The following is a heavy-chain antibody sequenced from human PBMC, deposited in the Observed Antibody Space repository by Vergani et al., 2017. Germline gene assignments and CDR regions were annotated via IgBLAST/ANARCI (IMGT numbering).Heavy chain of an antibody. CDR3: ARGIAVAGLADNPLDY. CDR1: GGSISSYY. Sequence: QVQLQESGPGLVKPSETLSLTCTVSGGSISSYYWSWIRQPPGKGLEWIGYIYYSGSTNYNPSLKRRVTISVDTSKNQFSLKLSSVTAADTAVYYCARGIAVAGLADNPLDYWGQGTLVTVSS. J-gene: IGHJ4*02. D-gene: IGHD6-19*01. CDR2: IYYSGST. V-gene: IGHV4-59*01.